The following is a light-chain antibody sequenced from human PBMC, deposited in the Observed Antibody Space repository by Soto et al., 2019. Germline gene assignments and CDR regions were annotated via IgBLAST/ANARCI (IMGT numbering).Light chain of an antibody. J-gene: IGKJ5*01. V-gene: IGKV4-1*01. CDR3: QQYYSPPIT. CDR2: WAS. Sequence: DVGRSQSPDSLAVSLGDRATINCKSSQSVLYSSNNKNYLAWYQQKPGQPPKLLIYWASTRESGVPDRFSGSGSGTDFTLTISSLQAEDVAVYYCQQYYSPPITFGQGTRLEIK. CDR1: QSVLYSSNNKNY.